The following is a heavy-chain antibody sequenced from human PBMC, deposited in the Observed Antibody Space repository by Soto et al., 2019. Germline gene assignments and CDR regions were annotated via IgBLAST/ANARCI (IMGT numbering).Heavy chain of an antibody. J-gene: IGHJ4*02. D-gene: IGHD4-17*01. CDR2: MSFDGSNK. V-gene: IGHV3-30*18. CDR1: GFTFSSYA. CDR3: AKDPGYGDYEDYFDY. Sequence: QVQLVESGGGVVQPGRSLRLSCAASGFTFSSYAMHWVRQAPGNGLEWVAVMSFDGSNKYYADSVQGRFTISRDNSKNTLYLQMNSLRPEDTAVYYCAKDPGYGDYEDYFDYWGQGTLVTVSS.